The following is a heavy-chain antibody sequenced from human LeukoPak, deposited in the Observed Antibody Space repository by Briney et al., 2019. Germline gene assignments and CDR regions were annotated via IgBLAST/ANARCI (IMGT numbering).Heavy chain of an antibody. CDR1: GFTFSSYS. D-gene: IGHD1-1*01. CDR3: ARVQGNWNDVYYFDY. V-gene: IGHV3-21*01. Sequence: GGSLRLSCAASGFTFSSYSMNWVRQAPGKGLEWVSSISSGSSYIYYADSVKGRFTISRDNAKNSLYLQMNSLRAEDTAVYYCARVQGNWNDVYYFDYWGQGTLVTVSS. CDR2: ISSGSSYI. J-gene: IGHJ4*02.